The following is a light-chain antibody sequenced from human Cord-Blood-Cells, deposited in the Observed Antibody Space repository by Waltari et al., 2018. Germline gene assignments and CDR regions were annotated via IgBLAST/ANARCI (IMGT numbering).Light chain of an antibody. CDR1: QSVSSSY. J-gene: IGKJ2*01. CDR2: GAS. Sequence: EIVLTQSPGTLSLSPGERGTLSCRASQSVSSSYVAWYQQKPGQAPRLLIYGASSRATGIPDRFIGSGSGTDVTLTISRLEPEHFAVHYRQQYGSSPPYTFGQGTKLEIK. V-gene: IGKV3-20*01. CDR3: QQYGSSPPYT.